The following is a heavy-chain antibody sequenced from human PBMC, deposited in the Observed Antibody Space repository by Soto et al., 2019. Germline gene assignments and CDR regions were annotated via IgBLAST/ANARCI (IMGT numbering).Heavy chain of an antibody. CDR2: IWYDGSNK. CDR1: GFTFSSYG. CDR3: ARYPIDYDSSGYYFDY. D-gene: IGHD3-22*01. Sequence: GGSLRLSCAASGFTFSSYGMHWVRQAPGKGLEWVAVIWYDGSNKYYADSVKGRFTISRDNSKNTLYLQMNSLRAEDTAVYYCARYPIDYDSSGYYFDYWGQETLVTVSS. J-gene: IGHJ4*02. V-gene: IGHV3-33*01.